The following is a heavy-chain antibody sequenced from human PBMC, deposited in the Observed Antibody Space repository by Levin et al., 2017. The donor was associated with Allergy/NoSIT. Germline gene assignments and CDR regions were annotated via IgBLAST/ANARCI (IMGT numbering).Heavy chain of an antibody. J-gene: IGHJ6*02. CDR2: ISYDGNDK. Sequence: GGSLRLSCAASGFTFSNYGMHWVRQAPGKGLECVAVISYDGNDKSYGDSVKGRFTISRDNSKSTLFLQMNSLRAEDTAVYYCEKDDFPNLYYHYYGLDVWGQGPTVTVSS. D-gene: IGHD1-14*01. V-gene: IGHV3-30*18. CDR3: EKDDFPNLYYHYYGLDV. CDR1: GFTFSNYG.